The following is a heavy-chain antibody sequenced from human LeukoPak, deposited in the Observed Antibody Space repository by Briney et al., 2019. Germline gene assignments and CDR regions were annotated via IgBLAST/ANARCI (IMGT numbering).Heavy chain of an antibody. CDR2: ISYDGSNK. J-gene: IGHJ1*01. D-gene: IGHD5-12*01. Sequence: GRSLSLSCAACGFTFSSYGMHWVRQARAKGLAGVAVISYDGSNKYYADSVKGRFTISRDNSKNTLYLQMNSLRAEDTAVYYCAKESAGSGYSGYDYFEYFQHWGQGTLVTVSS. V-gene: IGHV3-30*18. CDR3: AKESAGSGYSGYDYFEYFQH. CDR1: GFTFSSYG.